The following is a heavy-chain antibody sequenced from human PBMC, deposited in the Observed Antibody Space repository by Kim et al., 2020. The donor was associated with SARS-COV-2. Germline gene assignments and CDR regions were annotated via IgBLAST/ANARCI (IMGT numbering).Heavy chain of an antibody. Sequence: SLKSRVTISVDTSKNQFSLKLSSVTAADTAVYYCARVRMITFGGVIPEDVWGKGTTVTVSS. D-gene: IGHD3-16*02. J-gene: IGHJ6*04. CDR3: ARVRMITFGGVIPEDV. V-gene: IGHV4-59*01.